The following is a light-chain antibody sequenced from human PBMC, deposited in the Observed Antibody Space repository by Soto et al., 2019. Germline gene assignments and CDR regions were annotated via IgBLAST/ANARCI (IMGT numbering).Light chain of an antibody. V-gene: IGKV3D-7*01. CDR3: QQDYNLPT. J-gene: IGKJ4*01. CDR2: GAS. Sequence: PGDRVTLSCRASQSVSSSYLTWYQQKPGQAPRLLIYGASTRATSIPARFSGSGSGTDFTLTISSLQPEDFAVYYCQQDYNLPTFGGGTKVEIK. CDR1: QSVSSSY.